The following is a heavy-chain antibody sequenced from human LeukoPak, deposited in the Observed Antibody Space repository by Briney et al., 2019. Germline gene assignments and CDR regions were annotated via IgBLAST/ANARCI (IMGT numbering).Heavy chain of an antibody. Sequence: SQTLSLTCTVSGGSISSGSYYWSWIRQPAGKGLECIGRIYTSGSTNYNPSLKSRVTTSVDTSKNQFSLKLSSVTAADTAVYYCARALHYYYYYMDVWGKGTTVAVSS. CDR1: GGSISSGSYY. CDR3: ARALHYYYYYMDV. V-gene: IGHV4-61*02. J-gene: IGHJ6*03. CDR2: IYTSGST.